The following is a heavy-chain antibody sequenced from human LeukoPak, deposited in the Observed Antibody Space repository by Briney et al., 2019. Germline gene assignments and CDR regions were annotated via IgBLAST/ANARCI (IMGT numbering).Heavy chain of an antibody. D-gene: IGHD6-13*01. CDR2: IYHSGST. CDR3: ASIAAANSD. V-gene: IGHV4-39*07. CDR1: GGSIINNTYY. J-gene: IGHJ4*02. Sequence: SETLSLTCTVSGGSIINNTYYWAWVRQPPGKGLEWIGEIYHSGSTNYNPSLKSRVTISVDKSKNQFSLKLSSVTAADTAVYYCASIAAANSDWGQGTLVTVSS.